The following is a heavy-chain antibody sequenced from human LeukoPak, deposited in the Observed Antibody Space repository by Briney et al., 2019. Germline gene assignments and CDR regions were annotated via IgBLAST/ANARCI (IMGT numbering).Heavy chain of an antibody. J-gene: IGHJ4*02. D-gene: IGHD6-6*01. V-gene: IGHV3-23*01. Sequence: GGSLRLSCAASGFTFSSYAMSWVRQAPGKGLEWVSAISGSGGSTYYADSVKGRFTISRDSSKNTLYLQMNSLRVEDTAVYYCARDTWDSSSSRYFDYWGQGTLVTVSS. CDR2: ISGSGGST. CDR1: GFTFSSYA. CDR3: ARDTWDSSSSRYFDY.